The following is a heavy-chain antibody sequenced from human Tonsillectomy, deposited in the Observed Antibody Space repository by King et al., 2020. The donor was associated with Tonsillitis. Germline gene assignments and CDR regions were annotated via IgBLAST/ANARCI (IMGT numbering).Heavy chain of an antibody. CDR2: IGTAGDT. Sequence: VQLVESGGGLVQPGGSLRLSCAASGFTFSSYDMHWVRHATGKGLEWVSAIGTAGDTYYPGSVKGRFTISRENAKNSLYLQMNSLRAGDTAVYYCARAAVASSGIIDYWGQGTLVTVSS. CDR1: GFTFSSYD. V-gene: IGHV3-13*01. J-gene: IGHJ4*02. CDR3: ARAAVASSGIIDY. D-gene: IGHD6-19*01.